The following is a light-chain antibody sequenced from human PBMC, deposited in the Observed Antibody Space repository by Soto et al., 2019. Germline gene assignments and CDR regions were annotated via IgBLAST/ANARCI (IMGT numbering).Light chain of an antibody. CDR2: DAS. CDR1: QSISRW. Sequence: IQLTQSRSPLSASLGHTVTMTCRASQSISRWLSWYQQKAGKAPKLLSYDASTLQTGVASRFSVSTSGKEFTLTITGLQPDDSATYYCKQYNSYWTFGPGTKV. V-gene: IGKV1-5*01. CDR3: KQYNSYWT. J-gene: IGKJ1*01.